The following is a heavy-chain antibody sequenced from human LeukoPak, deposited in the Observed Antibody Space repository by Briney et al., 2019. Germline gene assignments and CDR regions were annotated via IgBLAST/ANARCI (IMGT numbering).Heavy chain of an antibody. Sequence: PSETLSLTCTVSGVSIRSSNYFWGWIRQPPGNGLEWIGSTSYSEGTHYNPSLKSRLIMNIDTSKNQFSLKLSSVTAADTALYYCARHARYRSGEDWFDPWGQGTLVTVSS. CDR2: TSYSEGT. D-gene: IGHD3-10*01. J-gene: IGHJ5*02. CDR1: GVSIRSSNYF. V-gene: IGHV4-39*01. CDR3: ARHARYRSGEDWFDP.